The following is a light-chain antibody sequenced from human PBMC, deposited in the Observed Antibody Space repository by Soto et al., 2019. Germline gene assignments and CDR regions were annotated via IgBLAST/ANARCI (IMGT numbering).Light chain of an antibody. J-gene: IGKJ1*01. CDR3: QQYYTYPWT. Sequence: AIRMTQSPSSLSASTGDRVTITCRASQGISSYLAWFPQKPGRPPKLLMSATSTLQSDVPSRFSGSGSGTDFTLTIGCLQSEDLATYYCQQYYTYPWTFGQGTKVEIK. V-gene: IGKV1-8*01. CDR2: ATS. CDR1: QGISSY.